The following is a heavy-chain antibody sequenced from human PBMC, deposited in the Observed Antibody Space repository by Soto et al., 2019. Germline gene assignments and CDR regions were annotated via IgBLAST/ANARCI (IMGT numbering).Heavy chain of an antibody. CDR2: MNPKSGCA. CDR1: GYTFTDYY. D-gene: IGHD2-15*01. CDR3: TRENIDNTDGLYDAFDI. V-gene: IGHV1-2*02. Sequence: QEQLVQSGAEVKMPGASVKVSCKTSGYTFTDYYTHWVRQAPGQGLEWMGWMNPKSGCAYFAQRFQGRVTLTRDTSISTAYIEVNSLTSDDTAVYFCTRENIDNTDGLYDAFDIWGQGTTVTVSS. J-gene: IGHJ3*02.